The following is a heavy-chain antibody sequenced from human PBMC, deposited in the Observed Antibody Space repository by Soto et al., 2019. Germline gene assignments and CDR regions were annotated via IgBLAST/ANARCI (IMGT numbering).Heavy chain of an antibody. CDR2: ISGSGGST. V-gene: IGHV3-23*01. J-gene: IGHJ6*02. D-gene: IGHD3-9*01. CDR3: AKDSRYFSPQDGMDV. CDR1: GVTFSSYA. Sequence: GGSLRLSCAASGVTFSSYAMSWVRQAPGKGLEWVSAISGSGGSTYYADSVNGRFTISRDNSKNTLYLQMNSLRAEDTAVYYCAKDSRYFSPQDGMDVWGQGTTVTVSS.